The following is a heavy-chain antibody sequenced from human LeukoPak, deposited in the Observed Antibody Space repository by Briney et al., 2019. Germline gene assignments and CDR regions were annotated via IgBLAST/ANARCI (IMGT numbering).Heavy chain of an antibody. CDR2: IDIDGTGT. J-gene: IGHJ4*02. CDR1: GFTFTNYW. V-gene: IGHV3-74*01. CDR3: GTVFDH. Sequence: GGSLRLSCAASGFTFTNYWMHWVRQAPGKGLVWVSRIDIDGTGTSYADSVKGRFTISRDNAKKTVSLQMNSLKAEDTAVYYCGTVFDHWGPGILVTVSS.